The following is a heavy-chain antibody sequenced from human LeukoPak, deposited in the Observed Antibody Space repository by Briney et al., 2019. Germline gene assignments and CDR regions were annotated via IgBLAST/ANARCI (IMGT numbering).Heavy chain of an antibody. J-gene: IGHJ4*02. D-gene: IGHD3-10*01. V-gene: IGHV4-59*08. Sequence: SETLSLTCTVSGGSISSYYWSWIRQPPGKGLEWIGYIYYSGSTNYNPSLKSRVTISVDTSKNQFSLKLSSVTAAGTAVYYCASAHYYGSGSLDYWGQGTLVTVSS. CDR3: ASAHYYGSGSLDY. CDR2: IYYSGST. CDR1: GGSISSYY.